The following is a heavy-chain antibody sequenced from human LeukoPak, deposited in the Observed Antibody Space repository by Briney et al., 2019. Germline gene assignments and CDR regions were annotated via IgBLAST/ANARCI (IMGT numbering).Heavy chain of an antibody. CDR2: IYTSGSA. J-gene: IGHJ6*03. D-gene: IGHD2-2*01. CDR1: GGSISSYY. V-gene: IGHV4-4*07. CDR3: ARDCSSTSCYGGSRMNYYYYYMDV. Sequence: SETLSPTCTVSGGSISSYYWSWIRQPAGKGLEWIGRIYTSGSANYNPSLKSRVTISVDKSKNQFSLKLSSVTAADSAVYYCARDCSSTSCYGGSRMNYYYYYMDVWGKGTTVTVSS.